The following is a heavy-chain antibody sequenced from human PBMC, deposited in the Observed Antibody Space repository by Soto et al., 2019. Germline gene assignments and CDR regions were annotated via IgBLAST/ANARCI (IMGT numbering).Heavy chain of an antibody. Sequence: EVQLMESGGGLGQPGGSLRLSCAASGFTFSTYWMNWVRQTPGKGLMWVSRSSPDGSNRGYADSVEGRLTVSRDNAKNTLYLQRHSLRAEDTARYYCESWVHIVPVSPTDFDHWGEGTLVTVSS. CDR1: GFTFSTYW. CDR2: SSPDGSNR. J-gene: IGHJ4*02. D-gene: IGHD2-21*01. V-gene: IGHV3-74*01. CDR3: ESWVHIVPVSPTDFDH.